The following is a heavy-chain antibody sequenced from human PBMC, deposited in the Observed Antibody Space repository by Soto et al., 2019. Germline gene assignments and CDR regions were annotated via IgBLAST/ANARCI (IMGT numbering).Heavy chain of an antibody. D-gene: IGHD1-26*01. CDR1: GDSIISIYH. J-gene: IGHJ4*02. Sequence: SETLSLTCAVSGDSIISIYHWAWIRQPPGRSLEWIASIFHTGTTYYTPSLKSRVTISVDTSENQFSLRLTSVTAADTAVYYCVTVNLVGAAYYFDYWGPGTLVTVS. V-gene: IGHV4-38-2*01. CDR2: IFHTGTT. CDR3: VTVNLVGAAYYFDY.